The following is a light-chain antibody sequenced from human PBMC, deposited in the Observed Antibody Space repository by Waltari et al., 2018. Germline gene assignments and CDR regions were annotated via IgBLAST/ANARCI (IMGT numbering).Light chain of an antibody. CDR1: QTINKF. CDR3: QQSYSPPQNT. CDR2: GAS. Sequence: DIQMTQSPSSLSASVGDRVTITCRASQTINKFLNWYQHKPGKAPKLLIYGASSLYSGVPSRFSGSGSGTDFSLTSNGLQPEDSATYYCQQSYSPPQNTFGQGTQVEI. V-gene: IGKV1-39*01. J-gene: IGKJ5*01.